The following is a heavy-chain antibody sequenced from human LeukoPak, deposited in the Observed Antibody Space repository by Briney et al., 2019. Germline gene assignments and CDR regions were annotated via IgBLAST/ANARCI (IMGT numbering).Heavy chain of an antibody. CDR1: GFTFSSYA. CDR3: AKDLLSGGYTRINWVHP. J-gene: IGHJ5*02. D-gene: IGHD6-19*01. Sequence: GGSLRLSCAASGFTFSSYAMSWVRQAPGKGLEWVSAISGSGGSTYYADSVKGRLNISRDNSKNTLYLQMNSLRAEDTAVYYCAKDLLSGGYTRINWVHPWGQGTLVTVSS. V-gene: IGHV3-23*01. CDR2: ISGSGGST.